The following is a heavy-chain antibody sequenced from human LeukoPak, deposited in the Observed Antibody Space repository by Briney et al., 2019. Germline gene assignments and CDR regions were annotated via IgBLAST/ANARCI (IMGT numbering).Heavy chain of an antibody. Sequence: GGSLRLSCAASGFTFSSYAMSWVRQAPGRGLEWVSAISSSGGNTYYADSVKGRFTISRDNSKNTLYLQMNSLRAEDTAVYYCAKGGSDYDDHGYSFDYWGQGALVTVSS. CDR2: ISSSGGNT. CDR3: AKGGSDYDDHGYSFDY. CDR1: GFTFSSYA. J-gene: IGHJ4*02. V-gene: IGHV3-23*01. D-gene: IGHD1-26*01.